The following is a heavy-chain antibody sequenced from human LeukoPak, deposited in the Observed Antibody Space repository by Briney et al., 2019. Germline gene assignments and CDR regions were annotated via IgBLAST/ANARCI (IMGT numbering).Heavy chain of an antibody. Sequence: GGSLRLSCAASGFTFSSYAMSWVRQAPGKGLEWVANIKQDGSEKYYVDSVKGRFTISRDNAKNSLYLQMNSLRAEDTAVYYCARDRQYYYDSSGYLFHAFDIWGQGTMVTVSS. J-gene: IGHJ3*02. CDR1: GFTFSSYA. CDR2: IKQDGSEK. D-gene: IGHD3-22*01. CDR3: ARDRQYYYDSSGYLFHAFDI. V-gene: IGHV3-7*01.